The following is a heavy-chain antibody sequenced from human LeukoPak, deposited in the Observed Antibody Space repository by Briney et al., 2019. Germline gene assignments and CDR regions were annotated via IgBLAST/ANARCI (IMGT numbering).Heavy chain of an antibody. D-gene: IGHD2-2*01. CDR1: GGSFSGYY. Sequence: SETLSLTCAVYGGSFSGYYWSWIRQPPGKGLEGIGEINHSGSTNYNPSLTSRVTISVDTSKNQFSLTLSSVTAADTAVYYCARGPEYQLPLRDFDYWGQGTLVTVSS. V-gene: IGHV4-34*01. CDR2: INHSGST. CDR3: ARGPEYQLPLRDFDY. J-gene: IGHJ4*02.